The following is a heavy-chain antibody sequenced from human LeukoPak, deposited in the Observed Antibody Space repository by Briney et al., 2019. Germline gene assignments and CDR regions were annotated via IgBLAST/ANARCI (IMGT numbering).Heavy chain of an antibody. Sequence: HPSETLSLTCTVSGYSISSGYYWGWIRQPPGKGLEWIGSIYHSGSTYYNPSLKSRVTISVDTSKNQFSLKLSSVTAADTAVYYCATLTGYSSESWFDPWGQGILVTVSS. CDR3: ATLTGYSSESWFDP. J-gene: IGHJ5*02. CDR1: GYSISSGYY. V-gene: IGHV4-38-2*02. CDR2: IYHSGST. D-gene: IGHD3-9*01.